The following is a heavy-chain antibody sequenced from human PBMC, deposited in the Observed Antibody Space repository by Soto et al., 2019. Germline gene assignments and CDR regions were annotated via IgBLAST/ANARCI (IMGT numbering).Heavy chain of an antibody. CDR2: IRSKANSYAT. CDR3: IGSGSYTPHGMDV. Sequence: EVQVVESGGGLVQPGGSLKLSCAASGFTFSGSAMHWVRQASGKGLEWVGRIRSKANSYATAYAASVKGRFTISRDDSMNTAYLQMNSLKTEDTAVYYCIGSGSYTPHGMDVWGQGTTVTGSS. CDR1: GFTFSGSA. V-gene: IGHV3-73*02. J-gene: IGHJ6*02. D-gene: IGHD3-10*01.